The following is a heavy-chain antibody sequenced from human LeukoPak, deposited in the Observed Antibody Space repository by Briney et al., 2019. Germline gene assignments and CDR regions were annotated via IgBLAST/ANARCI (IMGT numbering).Heavy chain of an antibody. J-gene: IGHJ5*02. CDR1: GYSIRRGYY. V-gene: IGHV4-38-2*02. CDR2: IYQSGST. CDR3: ARVPGPNWFDP. Sequence: PSETLSLTCTVSGYSIRRGYYWGWIRQPPGKGLEWIGCIYQSGSTYYNPSLKSRVTISIDTSKNHFSLKLSSVTAADTAVYYCARVPGPNWFDPWGQGTLVTVSS.